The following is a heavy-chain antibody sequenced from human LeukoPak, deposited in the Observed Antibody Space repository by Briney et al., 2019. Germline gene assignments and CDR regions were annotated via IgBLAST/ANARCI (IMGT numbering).Heavy chain of an antibody. V-gene: IGHV1-18*01. D-gene: IGHD2-15*01. CDR2: ISIYNGNT. J-gene: IGHJ6*03. Sequence: ASVKVSCKASGYTFTTYGISWVRQAPGQGLEWMAWISIYNGNTNYAQKLQGRVAMTTDTSTSTAYMELRTLRSDDTAVYYCARAPKSSGAGYSYFYMDVWGKGTTVTVSS. CDR1: GYTFTTYG. CDR3: ARAPKSSGAGYSYFYMDV.